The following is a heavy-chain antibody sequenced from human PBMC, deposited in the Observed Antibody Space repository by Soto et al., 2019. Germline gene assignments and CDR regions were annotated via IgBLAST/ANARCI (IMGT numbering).Heavy chain of an antibody. CDR1: GYTFTGYY. J-gene: IGHJ3*02. Sequence: ASVKVSCKASGYTFTGYYMHWVRQAPGQGLEWMGWINPNSGGTNYAQKFQGWVTMTRDTSISTAYMELSRLRSDDTAVYYCARQKVTRLGAFDIWGQGIMVTVS. D-gene: IGHD4-17*01. CDR2: INPNSGGT. V-gene: IGHV1-2*04. CDR3: ARQKVTRLGAFDI.